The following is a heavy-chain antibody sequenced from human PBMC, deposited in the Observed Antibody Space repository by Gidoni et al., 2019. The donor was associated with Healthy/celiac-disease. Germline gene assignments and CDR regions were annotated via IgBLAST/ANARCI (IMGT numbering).Heavy chain of an antibody. CDR1: GFPYSISA. Sequence: QVQLVESGGGVVQPGRSLRLSCAASGFPYSISAMHWVRQAPGTGLVWVAVRSDDGSNKYYADSVKGRFTISMDNSKNTRYLQMNSLRAEDTAVYYCARDQSYYTVNYYGMDVWGQGTTVTVSS. CDR2: RSDDGSNK. D-gene: IGHD3-3*01. J-gene: IGHJ6*02. CDR3: ARDQSYYTVNYYGMDV. V-gene: IGHV3-30*04.